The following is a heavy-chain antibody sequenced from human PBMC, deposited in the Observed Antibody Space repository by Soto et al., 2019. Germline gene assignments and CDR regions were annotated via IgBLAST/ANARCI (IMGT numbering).Heavy chain of an antibody. CDR1: GFNFRSYW. CDR3: ARATPTPGTDY. J-gene: IGHJ4*01. D-gene: IGHD1-1*01. Sequence: GGSLRLSCAASGFNFRSYWMNWVRRAPGKGLEWLANIRQDGRDMYYVDSVKGRFTVSRDNAKNSLYLDMNSLRAEDTAVYYCARATPTPGTDYWGQGTLVTVSS. V-gene: IGHV3-7*03. CDR2: IRQDGRDM.